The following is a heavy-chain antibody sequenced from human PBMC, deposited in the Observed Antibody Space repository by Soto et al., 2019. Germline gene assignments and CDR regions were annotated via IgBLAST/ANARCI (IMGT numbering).Heavy chain of an antibody. CDR1: GGSISSGGYY. V-gene: IGHV4-31*03. J-gene: IGHJ4*02. Sequence: SETLSLTCTVSGGSISSGGYYWSWIRQHPGKGLEWIGYIYYSGSTYYNPSLKSRVTISVDTSRNQFSLKLSSVTAADTAVYYCARNNAKGLPKYYFDYWGQGTLVTVSS. CDR3: ARNNAKGLPKYYFDY. CDR2: IYYSGST. D-gene: IGHD5-18*01.